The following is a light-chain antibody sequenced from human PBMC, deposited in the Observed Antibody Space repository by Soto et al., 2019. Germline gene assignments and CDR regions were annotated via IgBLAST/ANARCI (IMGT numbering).Light chain of an antibody. J-gene: IGKJ4*01. CDR3: QQIYGTPVT. CDR1: QRIRSY. CDR2: AAY. V-gene: IGKV1-39*01. Sequence: DIQMTQSPSSLSASVGDRVTITCRASQRIRSYLNWYQQKPGKATKLLIYAAYSLQSGVPSRFSGSGSGTDFTLTISSLQPEDFATYYCQQIYGTPVTFGGGTKVEIK.